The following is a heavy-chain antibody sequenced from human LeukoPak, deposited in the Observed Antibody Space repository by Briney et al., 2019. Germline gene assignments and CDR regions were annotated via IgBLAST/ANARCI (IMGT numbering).Heavy chain of an antibody. CDR3: AREEPTHSYCGGDCYLTGGFDY. Sequence: SQTLSLTCTVSGGSISSGGYYWSWIRQHPGKGLEWIGYIYYSGSTYYNPSLKSRVTISVDTSKNRFSLKLSSVTAADTAVYYCAREEPTHSYCGGDCYLTGGFDYWGQGTLVTVSS. CDR1: GGSISSGGYY. V-gene: IGHV4-31*03. J-gene: IGHJ4*02. CDR2: IYYSGST. D-gene: IGHD2-21*02.